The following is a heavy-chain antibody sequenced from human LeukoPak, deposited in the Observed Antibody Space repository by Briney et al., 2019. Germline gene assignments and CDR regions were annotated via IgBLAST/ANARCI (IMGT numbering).Heavy chain of an antibody. CDR3: ARQVWGYYDSSGYQPLFDY. J-gene: IGHJ4*02. V-gene: IGHV4-39*01. CDR1: GGSIRSSSYY. CDR2: IYYSGST. Sequence: PSETLSLTCTVSGGSIRSSSYYWGWIRQPPGKGLEWIGSIYYSGSTYYNPSLKSRVTISVDTSKNQFPLKLSSVTAADTAVYYCARQVWGYYDSSGYQPLFDYWGQGTLVTVSS. D-gene: IGHD3-22*01.